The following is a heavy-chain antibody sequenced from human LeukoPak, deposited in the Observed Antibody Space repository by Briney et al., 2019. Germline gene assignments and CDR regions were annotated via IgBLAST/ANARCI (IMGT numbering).Heavy chain of an antibody. CDR3: TLYNY. D-gene: IGHD2-2*02. CDR1: GYSFTSQD. CDR2: INPGNGDT. J-gene: IGHJ4*02. Sequence: ASVKVSCKTSGYSFTSQDMHWVRQAPGQSLEWMGCINPGNGDTKYSQEFQGRVTITRDTSATTAYMELSSLRSDDMAVYYCTLYNYWGPGTLVTVSS. V-gene: IGHV1-3*03.